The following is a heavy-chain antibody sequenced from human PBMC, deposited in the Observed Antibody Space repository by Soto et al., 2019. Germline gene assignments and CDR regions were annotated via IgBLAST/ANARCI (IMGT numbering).Heavy chain of an antibody. CDR3: ARDQVRGVALDYYYYYGMDV. V-gene: IGHV1-18*01. J-gene: IGHJ6*02. CDR1: GYTFTSYG. Sequence: GASVKVSCKASGYTFTSYGISWVRQAPGQGLEWMGWISAYNGNTNYAQKLQGRVTMTTDTSTSTAYMELRSLRSDDTAVYYCARDQVRGVALDYYYYYGMDVWGQGTTVTVSS. CDR2: ISAYNGNT. D-gene: IGHD3-10*01.